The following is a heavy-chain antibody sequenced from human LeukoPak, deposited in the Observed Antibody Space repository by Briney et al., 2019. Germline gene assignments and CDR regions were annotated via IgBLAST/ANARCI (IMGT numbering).Heavy chain of an antibody. CDR1: GGSISNKY. D-gene: IGHD5-18*01. Sequence: EASETLSLTCTVSGGSISNKYWSWIRQPPGKGLEWIGYIYYSGSTNYNPSLKSRVTILVDTSKNQFSLKLTSVTAADTAVYYCARTTEGGYTYGYFYYYYMDVWGKGTTVTISS. CDR3: ARTTEGGYTYGYFYYYYMDV. J-gene: IGHJ6*03. V-gene: IGHV4-59*01. CDR2: IYYSGST.